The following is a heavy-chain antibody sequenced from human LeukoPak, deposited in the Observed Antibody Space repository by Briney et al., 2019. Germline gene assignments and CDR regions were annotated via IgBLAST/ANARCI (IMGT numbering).Heavy chain of an antibody. Sequence: GGSLRLSCAASGFTFSSYSMNWVRQAPGKGLEWVSSISSSSSYIYYADSVKGRFTISRDNAKNSLYLQMNSLRAEDTAAYYCVRDQYAYCVTTSCYDLGGYFDYWGQGTLVTVSS. CDR2: ISSSSSYI. J-gene: IGHJ4*02. CDR3: VRDQYAYCVTTSCYDLGGYFDY. V-gene: IGHV3-21*01. D-gene: IGHD2-2*01. CDR1: GFTFSSYS.